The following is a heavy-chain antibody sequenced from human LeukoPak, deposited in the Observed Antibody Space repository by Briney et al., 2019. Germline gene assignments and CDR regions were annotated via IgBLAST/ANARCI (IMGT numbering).Heavy chain of an antibody. V-gene: IGHV3-21*04. CDR3: ANGIVGALGY. Sequence: GESLRLSCAASGFTFSSYSMNWVRQAPGKGLEWVSSISSSSSYIYYADSVKGRFTISKDNSKNTLYLQMNSLRAEDTAVYYCANGIVGALGYWGQGTLVTVSS. D-gene: IGHD1-26*01. CDR1: GFTFSSYS. J-gene: IGHJ4*02. CDR2: ISSSSSYI.